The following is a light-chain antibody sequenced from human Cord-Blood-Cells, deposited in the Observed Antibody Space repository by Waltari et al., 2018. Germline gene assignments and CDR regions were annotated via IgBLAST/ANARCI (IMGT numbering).Light chain of an antibody. CDR2: WAS. CDR1: QSVLYSSNNNNY. Sequence: DIVMTQSPDSLAVSLGERATINCKSSQSVLYSSNNNNYLAWYQQKPGQPPKLLIYWASSRESGVPYRFSGSGSGTDFTLTISSLQAEDVAVYYCQQYYSTPFTFGPGTKVDIK. V-gene: IGKV4-1*01. J-gene: IGKJ3*01. CDR3: QQYYSTPFT.